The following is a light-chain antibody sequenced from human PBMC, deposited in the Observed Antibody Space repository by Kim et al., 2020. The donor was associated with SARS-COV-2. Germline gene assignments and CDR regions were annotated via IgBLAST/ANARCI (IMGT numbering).Light chain of an antibody. J-gene: IGLJ3*02. CDR2: GTT. CDR1: SSNFGARFE. CDR3: QPYDSSLGGSV. V-gene: IGLV1-40*01. Sequence: QSVLTQPPSVSGAPGQRVTISCTGSSSNFGARFEVHWYQQVPGTAPKLLIFGTTNRPSGVPDRFSASKSGTSASLAITGLQADDEAHYYCQPYDSSLGGSVFGGGTQLTVL.